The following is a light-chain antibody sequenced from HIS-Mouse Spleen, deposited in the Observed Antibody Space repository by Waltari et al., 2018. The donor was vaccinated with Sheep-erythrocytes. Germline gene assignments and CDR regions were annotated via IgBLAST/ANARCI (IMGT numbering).Light chain of an antibody. CDR1: KLGDTY. V-gene: IGLV3-1*01. CDR3: QAWDSSTGVV. Sequence: SYELTQPPSVSVSPGQTASITCSGAKLGDTYACWYQQKPGQSPVLVIYQDSKRPSGSPERFSGSNSGNTATLTISGTQAMDEADYYCQAWDSSTGVVFGGGTKLTVL. CDR2: QDS. J-gene: IGLJ2*01.